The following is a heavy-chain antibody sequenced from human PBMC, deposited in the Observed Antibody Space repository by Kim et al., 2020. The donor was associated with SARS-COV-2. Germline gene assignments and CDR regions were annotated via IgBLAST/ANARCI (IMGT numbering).Heavy chain of an antibody. CDR3: ARDRGRAGEEWFDP. Sequence: SQKFQGRVTITMDTSASTAYMALSSLRCEDKAVYYCARDRGRAGEEWFDPWGQGTLVTVSS. J-gene: IGHJ5*02. V-gene: IGHV1-3*01. D-gene: IGHD6-19*01.